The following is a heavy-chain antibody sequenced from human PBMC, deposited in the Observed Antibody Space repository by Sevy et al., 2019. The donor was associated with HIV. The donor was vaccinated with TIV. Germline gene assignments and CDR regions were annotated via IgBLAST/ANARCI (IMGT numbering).Heavy chain of an antibody. V-gene: IGHV3-49*04. CDR2: IRGKPYGGTT. CDR1: FSGYY. D-gene: IGHD1-26*01. J-gene: IGHJ6*02. CDR3: TRVEGAADWGMDV. Sequence: FSGYYWNWVRQAPGKGLEWVAFIRGKPYGGTTEYAASVKGRFSISRDDSKSIAYLQMNSLKIEDTGVYYCTRVEGAADWGMDVWGQGTTVTVSS.